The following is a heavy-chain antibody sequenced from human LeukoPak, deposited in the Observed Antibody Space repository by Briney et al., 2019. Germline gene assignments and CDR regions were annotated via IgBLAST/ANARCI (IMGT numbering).Heavy chain of an antibody. D-gene: IGHD3-16*01. CDR3: ARGKSYAYGY. CDR2: ISPDGGNT. V-gene: IGHV3-64*01. J-gene: IGHJ4*02. CDR1: GFSFSTYY. Sequence: GGSLRLSCAASGFSFSTYYIHWVRQAPGKGLEYVSGISPDGGNTFYANSVKGRFTISRDNSKNTLYLQMGSLRPDDTAFYYCARGKSYAYGYWGQGALVTVSS.